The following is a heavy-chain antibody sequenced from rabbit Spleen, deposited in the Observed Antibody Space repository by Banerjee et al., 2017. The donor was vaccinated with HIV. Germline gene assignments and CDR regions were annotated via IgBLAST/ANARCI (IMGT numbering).Heavy chain of an antibody. CDR1: GFSFSSSDY. D-gene: IGHD8-1*01. V-gene: IGHV1S45*01. CDR2: IYTGSGST. CDR3: ARDGAGGSYFAL. Sequence: QEQLVESGGGLVQPEGSLTLTCTASGFSFSSSDYMCGVRQAPGKGLEWIGCIYTGSGSTYYASWAKGRFTISKTSSTTVTLQMTSLTASDTATYFCARDGAGGSYFALWGQGTLVTVS. J-gene: IGHJ3*01.